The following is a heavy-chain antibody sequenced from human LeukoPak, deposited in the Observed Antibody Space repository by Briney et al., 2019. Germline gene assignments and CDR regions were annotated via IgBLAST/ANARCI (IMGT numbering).Heavy chain of an antibody. CDR2: ISYSGST. CDR1: GGSISSGDYY. Sequence: PSQTLSLTCTVSGGSISSGDYYWSWIRQPPGRGLEWIGYISYSGSTYYNPSLKSRVSISVDTSKNQFALRLSSVTAADTAVYYCGRERDYDILTGIFNYWGQGTLVTVSS. CDR3: GRERDYDILTGIFNY. V-gene: IGHV4-30-4*01. D-gene: IGHD3-9*01. J-gene: IGHJ4*02.